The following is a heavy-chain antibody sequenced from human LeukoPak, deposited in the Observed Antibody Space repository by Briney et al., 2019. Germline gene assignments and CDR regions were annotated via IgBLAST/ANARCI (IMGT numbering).Heavy chain of an antibody. CDR2: FDPEDGET. CDR3: ATELRFLEWLNWFDP. CDR1: GYTLTELS. Sequence: ASVKVSCKVAGYTLTELSMHWVRQAPGKGLEWMGGFDPEDGETIYAQKFQGRVTMTEDTSTDTAYMELSSLRSEDTAVYYCATELRFLEWLNWFDPWGQGTLVTVSS. J-gene: IGHJ5*02. D-gene: IGHD3-3*01. V-gene: IGHV1-24*01.